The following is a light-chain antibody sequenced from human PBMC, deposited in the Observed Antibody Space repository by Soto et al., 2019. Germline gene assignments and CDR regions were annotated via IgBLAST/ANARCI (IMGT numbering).Light chain of an antibody. J-gene: IGKJ1*01. Sequence: EIVLTQSPATLSLSLGERATLSCRASQSVSSYLAWYQQKPGQAPRLLIYDASNRATGIPARFSGSGSGTDFTLTISSLAPEDFAVDYCQQRSNWPWTFGQGTKVDIK. CDR3: QQRSNWPWT. V-gene: IGKV3-11*01. CDR2: DAS. CDR1: QSVSSY.